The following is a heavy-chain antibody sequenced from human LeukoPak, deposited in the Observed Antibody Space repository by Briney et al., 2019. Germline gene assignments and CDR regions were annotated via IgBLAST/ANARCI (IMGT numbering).Heavy chain of an antibody. CDR3: AKNPDLLIRYGSFQGAFDI. CDR1: GFTFSSYG. D-gene: IGHD3-10*01. J-gene: IGHJ3*02. Sequence: QSGGSLRLSCAASGFTFSSYGMHWVRQAPGKGLEWVAVISYDGSNKYYADSVKGRFTISRDNSKNTLYVQMNSLRAEDTAVYYCAKNPDLLIRYGSFQGAFDIWGQGTMVTVS. CDR2: ISYDGSNK. V-gene: IGHV3-30*18.